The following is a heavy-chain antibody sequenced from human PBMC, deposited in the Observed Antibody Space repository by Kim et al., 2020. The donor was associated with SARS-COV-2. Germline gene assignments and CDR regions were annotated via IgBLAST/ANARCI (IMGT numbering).Heavy chain of an antibody. CDR3: ARLWFGELSSYYYYGMDV. V-gene: IGHV1-3*01. CDR2: INAGNGNT. J-gene: IGHJ6*02. Sequence: ASVKVSCKASGYTFTSYAMHWVRQAPGQRLEWMGWINAGNGNTKYSQKFQGRVNITRDTSASTAYMELSSLRSEDTAVYYCARLWFGELSSYYYYGMDVWGQGTTVTVSS. D-gene: IGHD3-10*01. CDR1: GYTFTSYA.